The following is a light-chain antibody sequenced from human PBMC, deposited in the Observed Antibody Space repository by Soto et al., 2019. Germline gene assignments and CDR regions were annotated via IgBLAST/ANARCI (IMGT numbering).Light chain of an antibody. Sequence: QSVLTQSPSASASLGASVKLTCTLSSGHSSYAIAWHQQQPEKGPRYLMKLNSDGSHSKGDGIPDRFSGYSSGAERYLTISSLQSEDEADYYCQTWGTGIHVFGTGTKVTVL. CDR1: SGHSSYA. J-gene: IGLJ1*01. V-gene: IGLV4-69*01. CDR3: QTWGTGIHV. CDR2: LNSDGSH.